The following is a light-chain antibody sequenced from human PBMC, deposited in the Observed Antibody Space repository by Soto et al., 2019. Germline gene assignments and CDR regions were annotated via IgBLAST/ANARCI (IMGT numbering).Light chain of an antibody. V-gene: IGKV3-20*01. CDR2: GAS. CDR3: QHYGRSAIFT. J-gene: IGKJ3*01. CDR1: QSLSSNY. Sequence: EIVLTQSPGTLSLSPGERATLSCRASQSLSSNYLAWYQQKPGQAPRLLIYGASSRASGIPDRFSGSWSGTDFTLTISSLEPEDFAVYYCQHYGRSAIFTLGPGTTVDIK.